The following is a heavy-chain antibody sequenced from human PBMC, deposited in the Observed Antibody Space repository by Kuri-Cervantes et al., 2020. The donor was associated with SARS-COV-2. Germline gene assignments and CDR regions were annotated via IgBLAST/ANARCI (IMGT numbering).Heavy chain of an antibody. CDR1: GYTFTSYY. D-gene: IGHD6-13*01. J-gene: IGHJ3*02. CDR3: ARTRIAAADTDAFDI. Sequence: ASVKVSCKASGYTFTSYYMHWVRQAPGQGLEWMGIINPSDGNTSYAQKFQGRVTMTRDTSTCTVYMELSSLRSEDTAVYYCARTRIAAADTDAFDIWGQGTMVTVSS. CDR2: INPSDGNT. V-gene: IGHV1-46*01.